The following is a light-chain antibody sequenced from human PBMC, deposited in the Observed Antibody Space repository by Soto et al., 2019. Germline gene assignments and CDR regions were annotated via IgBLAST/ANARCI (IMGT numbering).Light chain of an antibody. V-gene: IGKV3-11*01. J-gene: IGKJ1*01. CDR1: QYINTR. CDR2: QTS. Sequence: EIVLTQSPATLSSFPGDRVALSCRASQYINTRLAWYQHRPGQAPRLLIHQTSIRAAGIPARFSASGTGTDFTLTISDVQPEYFAVYYCHQRQSWPRTFGQGTKVDIK. CDR3: HQRQSWPRT.